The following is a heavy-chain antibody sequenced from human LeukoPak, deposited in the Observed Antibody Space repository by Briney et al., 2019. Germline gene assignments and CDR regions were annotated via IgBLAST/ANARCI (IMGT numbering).Heavy chain of an antibody. D-gene: IGHD2-2*01. CDR1: GFTFSSYS. J-gene: IGHJ5*02. CDR2: TSAGGSST. Sequence: GGSLRLSCAASGFTFSSYSMNWVRQAPGKGLEWVSTTSAGGSSTYYADSVKGRFTISRDNSKNTFYLQMNSLRAEDTAAYYCAKGGYCSSSSCYYGWFEPWGQGTLVTVSS. CDR3: AKGGYCSSSSCYYGWFEP. V-gene: IGHV3-23*01.